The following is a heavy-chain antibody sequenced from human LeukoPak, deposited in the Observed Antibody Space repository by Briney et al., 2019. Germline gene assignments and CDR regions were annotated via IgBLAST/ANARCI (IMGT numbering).Heavy chain of an antibody. V-gene: IGHV4-4*09. Sequence: SETLSLTCTVSGGSISSYYWSWIRQPPGKGLEWIGYIYTSGSTNYNPSLKSRVTISVDTSKSQFSLKLSSVTAADTAVYYCARGGPWFDPWGQGTLVTVSS. CDR3: ARGGPWFDP. J-gene: IGHJ5*02. CDR2: IYTSGST. CDR1: GGSISSYY.